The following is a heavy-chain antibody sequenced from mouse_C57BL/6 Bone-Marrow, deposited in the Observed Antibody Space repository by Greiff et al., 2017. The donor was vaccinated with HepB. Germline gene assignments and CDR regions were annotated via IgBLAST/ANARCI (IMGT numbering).Heavy chain of an antibody. V-gene: IGHV5-6*02. CDR1: GFTFSSYG. CDR3: ARRDYGSSPYWYFDV. J-gene: IGHJ1*03. Sequence: DVKLVESGGDLVKPGGSLKLSCAASGFTFSSYGMSWVRQTPDKRLEWVATISSGGSYTYYPDSVKGRFTISRDNAKNTLYLQMSSLKSEDTAMYYCARRDYGSSPYWYFDVWGTGTTVTVSS. D-gene: IGHD1-1*01. CDR2: ISSGGSYT.